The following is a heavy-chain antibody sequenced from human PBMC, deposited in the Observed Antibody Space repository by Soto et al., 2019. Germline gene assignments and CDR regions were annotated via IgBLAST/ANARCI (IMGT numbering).Heavy chain of an antibody. Sequence: EVQLLESGGGLVQPGGSLRLACAASGFTFSRFALSWVRQAPGKGLEWVSALSGNGVKTYYADSVRGRFTISRDNSKNTLYLQMNSLRAEDTAAYYCAKDHGDYGFDYWGQGTLVTVSS. CDR3: AKDHGDYGFDY. D-gene: IGHD4-17*01. J-gene: IGHJ4*02. CDR1: GFTFSRFA. V-gene: IGHV3-23*01. CDR2: LSGNGVKT.